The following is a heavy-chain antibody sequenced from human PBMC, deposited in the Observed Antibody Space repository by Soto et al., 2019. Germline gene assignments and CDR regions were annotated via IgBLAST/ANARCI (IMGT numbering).Heavy chain of an antibody. Sequence: EEKLVQSGGGLVRPGGSLRLSCVGSGITFSNYWMNWVRQTPGKGLEWVANIKPDGSVKAYVDSVKGRFTVSRDNAKNSLYLQMNSLRAEDTAVYFCAAWDISNPWGQGTLVTVSS. CDR1: GITFSNYW. V-gene: IGHV3-7*01. CDR3: AAWDISNP. J-gene: IGHJ5*02. CDR2: IKPDGSVK. D-gene: IGHD2-15*01.